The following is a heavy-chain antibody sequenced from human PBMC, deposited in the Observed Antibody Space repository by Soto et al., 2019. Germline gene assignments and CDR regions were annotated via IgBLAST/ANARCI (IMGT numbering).Heavy chain of an antibody. CDR1: GFTFSDYY. CDR3: ARDSEAAAGTNWFDP. V-gene: IGHV3-11*06. D-gene: IGHD6-13*01. Sequence: VGSLRLSCAASGFTFSDYYMSWIRQAPGKGLEWVSYISSSSSYTNYADSVKGRFTISRDNAKNSLYLQMNSLRAEDTAVYYCARDSEAAAGTNWFDPWGQGTLVTVSS. J-gene: IGHJ5*02. CDR2: ISSSSSYT.